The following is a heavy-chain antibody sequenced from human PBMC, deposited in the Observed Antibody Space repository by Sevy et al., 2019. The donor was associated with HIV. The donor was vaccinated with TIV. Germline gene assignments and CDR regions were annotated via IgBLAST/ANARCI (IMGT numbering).Heavy chain of an antibody. V-gene: IGHV4-4*07. Sequence: SETLSLTCTVSGGSISSYYWSWIRQPAGKGLEWIGRIYTSGSTNYNPSLKSRVTMSVDTSKNQFSLKLSSVPAADTAVYYCARDNRWFGELTSYYYYGMDVWGQGTTVTVSS. CDR2: IYTSGST. J-gene: IGHJ6*02. CDR3: ARDNRWFGELTSYYYYGMDV. D-gene: IGHD3-10*01. CDR1: GGSISSYY.